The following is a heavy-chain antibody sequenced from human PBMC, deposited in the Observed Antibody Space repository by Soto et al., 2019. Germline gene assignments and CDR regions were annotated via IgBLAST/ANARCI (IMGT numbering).Heavy chain of an antibody. CDR3: AKGLGDYYYYYGMDV. Sequence: GGSLRLSCAASGFTFSSYAMSWVRQAPWKGLEWVSAISGSGGSTYYADSVKGRFTISRDNSKNTLYLQMNSLRAEDTAVYYCAKGLGDYYYYYGMDVWGQGTTVTVSS. V-gene: IGHV3-23*01. J-gene: IGHJ6*02. D-gene: IGHD3-22*01. CDR1: GFTFSSYA. CDR2: ISGSGGST.